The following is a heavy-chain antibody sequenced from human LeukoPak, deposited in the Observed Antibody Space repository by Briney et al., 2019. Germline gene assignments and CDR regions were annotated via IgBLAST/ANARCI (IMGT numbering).Heavy chain of an antibody. J-gene: IGHJ4*02. V-gene: IGHV4-59*01. CDR3: ARGGGGTAY. D-gene: IGHD2-15*01. CDR2: IYYSGST. Sequence: PAETLSLTCTVSGGSISGYYWSWIRQPPGKGLEWIGNIYYSGSTNYNPSLESRVTISVDTSKKQFFLKLSSFSAADTAGGYCARGGGGTAYWGQGTLATVYS. CDR1: GGSISGYY.